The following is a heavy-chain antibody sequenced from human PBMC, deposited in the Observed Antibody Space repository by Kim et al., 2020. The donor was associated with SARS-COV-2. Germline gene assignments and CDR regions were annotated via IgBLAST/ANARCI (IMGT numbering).Heavy chain of an antibody. CDR1: GFTFSSYS. CDR2: ISGSGGST. V-gene: IGHV3-23*01. CDR3: AKPLWFGELLLFFDY. D-gene: IGHD3-10*01. J-gene: IGHJ4*02. Sequence: GGSLRLSCAASGFTFSSYSMSWVRQAPGKGLEWVSAISGSGGSTYYADSVKGRFTISRDNSKNTLYLQMNSLRAEDTAVYYCAKPLWFGELLLFFDYWGQGTLVTASS.